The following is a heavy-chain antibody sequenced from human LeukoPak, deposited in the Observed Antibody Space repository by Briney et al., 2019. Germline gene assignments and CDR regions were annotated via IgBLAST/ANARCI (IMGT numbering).Heavy chain of an antibody. Sequence: PGGSLRLSCAASGFTVSSNYMSWVRQAPGKGLEWVSVIYSGGSTYYADSVKGRFTISRDNSKNTLYLQMNSLRAEDTAAYYCASGDFWSGYYTGFMPDPWGQGTLVTVSS. D-gene: IGHD3-3*01. V-gene: IGHV3-66*02. CDR3: ASGDFWSGYYTGFMPDP. CDR2: IYSGGST. CDR1: GFTVSSNY. J-gene: IGHJ5*02.